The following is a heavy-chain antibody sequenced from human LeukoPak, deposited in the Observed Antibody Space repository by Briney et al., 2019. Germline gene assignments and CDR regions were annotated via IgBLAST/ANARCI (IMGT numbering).Heavy chain of an antibody. J-gene: IGHJ4*02. CDR3: TTGINYDYYFDY. D-gene: IGHD4-11*01. V-gene: IGHV3-15*01. Sequence: PGGSLRLSCAASGFTFSNAWMSWVRQAPGKGLEWVGRIKSKTDGGTTDYAAPVKGRFTISRDDSKNTLYLQMNSLKTEDTAVYYCTTGINYDYYFDYWGQGTLVTVSS. CDR2: IKSKTDGGTT. CDR1: GFTFSNAW.